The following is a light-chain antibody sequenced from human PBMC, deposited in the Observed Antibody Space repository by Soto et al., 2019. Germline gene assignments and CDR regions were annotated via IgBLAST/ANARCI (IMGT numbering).Light chain of an antibody. J-gene: IGLJ2*01. Sequence: QSVLTQPTSVSGAPGQRVTISCTGSSSNIGAGYDVHWYQHLPGTAPKLLIYGNNNRPSGVPDRFSGSKSGTSASLAITGLQAEDEADYYCQSYDSSLSGSVFGGGTQLTVL. V-gene: IGLV1-40*01. CDR2: GNN. CDR3: QSYDSSLSGSV. CDR1: SSNIGAGYD.